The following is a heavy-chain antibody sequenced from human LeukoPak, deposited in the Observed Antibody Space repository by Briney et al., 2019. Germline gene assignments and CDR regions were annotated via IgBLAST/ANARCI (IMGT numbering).Heavy chain of an antibody. CDR3: ASGEIAAAGFQH. J-gene: IGHJ1*01. Sequence: TSETLSLTCTVSGGSISSYYWSWIRQPPGKGLEWIGYIYYSWNTNYNPSLKSRVTISVDTSKNQFSLKLSSVTAADTAVYYCASGEIAAAGFQHWGQGTLVTVSS. CDR1: GGSISSYY. D-gene: IGHD6-13*01. CDR2: IYYSWNT. V-gene: IGHV4-59*01.